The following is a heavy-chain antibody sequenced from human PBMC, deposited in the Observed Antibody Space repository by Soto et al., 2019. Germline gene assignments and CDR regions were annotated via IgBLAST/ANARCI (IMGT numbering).Heavy chain of an antibody. D-gene: IGHD3-9*01. CDR3: ARLGLTGRGAFDI. V-gene: IGHV4-39*01. CDR1: GGSIGSSSYY. CDR2: IYYSGST. Sequence: SETLSLTCTVSGGSIGSSSYYWGWIRQPPGKGLEWIGSIYYSGSTYYNPSLKSRVTISVDTSKNQFSLKLSSVTAADTAVYYCARLGLTGRGAFDIWGQGTMVTVSS. J-gene: IGHJ3*02.